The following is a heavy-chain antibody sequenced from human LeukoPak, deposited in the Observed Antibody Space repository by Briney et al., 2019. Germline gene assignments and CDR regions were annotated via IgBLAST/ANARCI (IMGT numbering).Heavy chain of an antibody. J-gene: IGHJ4*02. D-gene: IGHD6-13*01. Sequence: PGRSLRLSCAASGFTFSSYAMHWVRQAPGKGLEWVAVISYDGSNKYYADSVEGRFTISRDNSKNTLYLQMNSLRAEDTAVYYCARTGYSSSWYYFDYWGQGTLVTVSS. CDR2: ISYDGSNK. CDR3: ARTGYSSSWYYFDY. V-gene: IGHV3-30*04. CDR1: GFTFSSYA.